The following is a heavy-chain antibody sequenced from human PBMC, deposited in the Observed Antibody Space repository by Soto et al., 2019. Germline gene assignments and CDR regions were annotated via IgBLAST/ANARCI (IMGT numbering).Heavy chain of an antibody. CDR1: GFTFSDYY. V-gene: IGHV3-11*04. D-gene: IGHD6-13*01. Sequence: GGSLRLSCAASGFTFSDYYMSWIRQAPGKGLEWVSYISSSGSIIYYADSVKGRFTISRDNAKNSLYLQMNSLRAEDTAVYYCARDYRVLSIAAAGRYYYYGMDVWGQGTTVTVSS. J-gene: IGHJ6*02. CDR2: ISSSGSII. CDR3: ARDYRVLSIAAAGRYYYYGMDV.